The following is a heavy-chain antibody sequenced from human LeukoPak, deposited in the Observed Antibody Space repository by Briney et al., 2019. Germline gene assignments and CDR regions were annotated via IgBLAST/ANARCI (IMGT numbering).Heavy chain of an antibody. Sequence: SETLSLTCAVYSGSFSGYYWSWIRQPPGKGLEWIGEINHSGSTNYNPSLKSRVTISVDTSKNQFSLKLSSVTAADTAVYYCARAYSSSWYVGYYFDYWGQGTLVTVSS. CDR2: INHSGST. CDR3: ARAYSSSWYVGYYFDY. D-gene: IGHD6-13*01. V-gene: IGHV4-34*01. J-gene: IGHJ4*02. CDR1: SGSFSGYY.